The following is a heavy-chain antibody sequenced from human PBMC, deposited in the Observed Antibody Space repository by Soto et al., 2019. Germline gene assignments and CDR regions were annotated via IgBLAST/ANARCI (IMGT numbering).Heavy chain of an antibody. CDR1: GFTFSSYG. J-gene: IGHJ3*02. CDR3: ARDSSGYHLPDAFDI. Sequence: GGSLRLSCAASGFTFSSYGMHWVRQAPGKGLEWVAVIWYDGSNKYYADSVKGRFTISRDNSKNTLYLQMNSLRAEDTAVYYYARDSSGYHLPDAFDIWGQGTMVTVSS. CDR2: IWYDGSNK. V-gene: IGHV3-33*01. D-gene: IGHD3-22*01.